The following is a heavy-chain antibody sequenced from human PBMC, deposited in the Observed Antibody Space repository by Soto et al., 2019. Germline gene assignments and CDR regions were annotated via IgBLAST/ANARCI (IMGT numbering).Heavy chain of an antibody. V-gene: IGHV5-51*01. CDR2: LYPGDSDT. J-gene: IGHJ6*02. CDR3: ARPGPVSVRAAAGTCYYYGMDV. D-gene: IGHD6-13*01. Sequence: GEFLKISCKGFGYSFTSYWIGWVRQMPGKGLEWKGILYPGDSDTRYSPSFQGQVTTSADKSISTAYLQWSSLKASDTAMYYCARPGPVSVRAAAGTCYYYGMDVWGQGTTVTVSS. CDR1: GYSFTSYW.